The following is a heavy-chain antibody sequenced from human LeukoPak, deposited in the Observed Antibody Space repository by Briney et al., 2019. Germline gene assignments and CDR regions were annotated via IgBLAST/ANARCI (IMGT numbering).Heavy chain of an antibody. D-gene: IGHD2-8*01. Sequence: GGSLRLSCAASGFTFSTYAMNWVRQAPGKGLEWVSVIVGNGGGIHYADSVKGRFSISRDNSGNTVYLHRNSLRVEDTAVYYCAKDLRPDGRYDFDHWGQGTLVTVS. CDR2: IVGNGGGI. CDR3: AKDLRPDGRYDFDH. CDR1: GFTFSTYA. V-gene: IGHV3-23*01. J-gene: IGHJ4*02.